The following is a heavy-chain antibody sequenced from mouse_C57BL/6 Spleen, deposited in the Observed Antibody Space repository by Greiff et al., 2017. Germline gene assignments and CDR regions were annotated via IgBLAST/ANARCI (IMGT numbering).Heavy chain of an antibody. CDR3: ARIYYGNYDYAMDY. CDR2: IWTGGGT. Sequence: VQGVESGPGLVAPSQSLSITCTVSGFSLTSYAISWVRQPPGKGLEWLGVIWTGGGTNYNSALKSRLSISKDNSKSQVFLKMNSLQTDDTARYYCARIYYGNYDYAMDYWGQGTSVTVSS. D-gene: IGHD2-1*01. J-gene: IGHJ4*01. CDR1: GFSLTSYA. V-gene: IGHV2-9-1*01.